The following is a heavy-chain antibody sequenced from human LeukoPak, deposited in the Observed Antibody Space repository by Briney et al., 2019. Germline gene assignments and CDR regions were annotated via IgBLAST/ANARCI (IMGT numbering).Heavy chain of an antibody. CDR1: GGSISSYY. CDR3: ARQRDGYNYFFDY. J-gene: IGHJ4*02. V-gene: IGHV4-59*01. CDR2: IYYSGST. Sequence: TSETLSLTCTVSGGSISSYYWSWIRQPPGKGLEWIGYIYYSGSTNYNPSLKSRVTISVDTSKNQFSLKLSSVTAADTAVYYCARQRDGYNYFFDYWGQGTLVTVSS. D-gene: IGHD5-12*01.